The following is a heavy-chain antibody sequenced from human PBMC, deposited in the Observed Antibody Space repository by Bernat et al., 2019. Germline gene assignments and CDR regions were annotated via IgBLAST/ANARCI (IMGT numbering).Heavy chain of an antibody. CDR2: ISSSSSYL. CDR3: ARDKVGSYYDSSGFVDY. V-gene: IGHV3-21*01. J-gene: IGHJ4*02. D-gene: IGHD3-22*01. Sequence: EVQLVESGGGLVKPGGSLRLSCAASGFTFSSYSMNWVRQAPGKGLEWVSSISSSSSYLYYADSVKGRFTISSDNAKNSLYLQMNSLRAEDTAVYYCARDKVGSYYDSSGFVDYWGQGTLVTVSS. CDR1: GFTFSSYS.